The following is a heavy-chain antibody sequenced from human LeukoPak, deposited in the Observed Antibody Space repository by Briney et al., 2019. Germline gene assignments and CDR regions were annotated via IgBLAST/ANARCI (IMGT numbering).Heavy chain of an antibody. V-gene: IGHV1-18*04. J-gene: IGHJ4*02. D-gene: IGHD3-10*01. CDR3: ARESLWFGELPFDY. CDR2: TSAYNGNT. Sequence: ASVKVSCKASGYTFTSYGISWVRQAPGQGLEWMGWTSAYNGNTNYAQKLQGRVTMTTDTSTSTAYMELRSLRSDDTAVYYCARESLWFGELPFDYWGQGTLVTVSS. CDR1: GYTFTSYG.